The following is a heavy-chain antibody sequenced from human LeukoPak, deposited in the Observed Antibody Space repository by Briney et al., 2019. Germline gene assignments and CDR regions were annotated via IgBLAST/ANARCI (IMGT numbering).Heavy chain of an antibody. Sequence: GGTLRLSCAASGFTFSSYWMSWVRQAPGKGLEWVANIKQDGSEKYYVDSVKGRFTISRDNAKNSLYLQMNSLRAEDTAVYYCARDRDYDFWSGTVVPYYFDYWGQGTLVTVSS. J-gene: IGHJ4*02. CDR2: IKQDGSEK. CDR3: ARDRDYDFWSGTVVPYYFDY. CDR1: GFTFSSYW. V-gene: IGHV3-7*01. D-gene: IGHD3-3*01.